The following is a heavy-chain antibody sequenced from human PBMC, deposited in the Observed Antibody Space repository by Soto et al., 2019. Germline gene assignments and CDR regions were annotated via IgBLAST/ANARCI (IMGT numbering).Heavy chain of an antibody. Sequence: PGGSLRLSCAASGLTFSTSAMSWVRQAPGKGLEWVSLISASGRYTDYADSVKGRFTMPRDNSKSAVYLQMNGLRGDDTAVYYCAKDPPSEKLQPDFGMDVWGQGTTVTVSS. CDR3: AKDPPSEKLQPDFGMDV. D-gene: IGHD2-15*01. J-gene: IGHJ6*02. V-gene: IGHV3-23*01. CDR2: ISASGRYT. CDR1: GLTFSTSA.